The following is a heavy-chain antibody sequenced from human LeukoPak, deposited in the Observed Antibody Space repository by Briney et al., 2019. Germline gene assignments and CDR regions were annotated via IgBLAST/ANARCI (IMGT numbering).Heavy chain of an antibody. V-gene: IGHV4-39*07. J-gene: IGHJ6*02. Sequence: SETLSLTCTVSGGSISSSSYYWGWIRQPPGKGLEWIGSIYYSGSTYYNPSLKSRVTISVDTSKNQFSLKLSSVTAADTAVYYCARDQEYSYGYNYYGMDVWGQGTAVTVSS. CDR2: IYYSGST. CDR3: ARDQEYSYGYNYYGMDV. D-gene: IGHD5-18*01. CDR1: GGSISSSSYY.